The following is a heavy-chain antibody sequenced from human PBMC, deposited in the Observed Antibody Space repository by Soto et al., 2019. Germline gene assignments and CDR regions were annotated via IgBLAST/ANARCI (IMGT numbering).Heavy chain of an antibody. J-gene: IGHJ4*02. CDR2: IYYSGST. V-gene: IGHV4-61*01. D-gene: IGHD3-3*01. CDR3: VRYSNWRGFEY. CDR1: GDSLTIGRYD. Sequence: PSETLSLTCTVSGDSLTIGRYDWGWLRQPPGKGLEWIGFIYYSGSTNNNPSLKSRFIISLDTSTNQLSLKLTSVIAADTAVYYCVRYSNWRGFEYWGQGTLVTVSS.